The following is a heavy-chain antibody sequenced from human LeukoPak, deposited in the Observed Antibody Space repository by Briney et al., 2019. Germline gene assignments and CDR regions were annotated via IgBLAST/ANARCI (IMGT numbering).Heavy chain of an antibody. V-gene: IGHV5-51*01. CDR2: IYPDDSDS. D-gene: IGHD3-10*01. CDR3: VRQRGSSGTINHFDP. CDR1: GYIFTTYW. J-gene: IGHJ5*02. Sequence: GESLKIPCETSGYIFTTYWIGWVRQMPGTGLEWVGAIYPDDSDSRYSPSFQGQVVISADRSIRTAYLQWNSLKTSDTAMYYCVRQRGSSGTINHFDPWGRGTLVTVSS.